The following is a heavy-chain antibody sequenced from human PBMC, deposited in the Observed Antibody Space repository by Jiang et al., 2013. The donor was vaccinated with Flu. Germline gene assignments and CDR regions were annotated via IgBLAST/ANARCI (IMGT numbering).Heavy chain of an antibody. CDR3: ARLKTTVTTYYYYGMDV. D-gene: IGHD4-17*01. Sequence: SYWIGWVRQMPGKGLEWMGIIYPGDSDTRYSPSFQGQVTISADKSISTAYLQWSSMKASDTAMYYCARLKTTVTTYYYYGMDVWGQGTTVTVSS. CDR2: IYPGDSDT. V-gene: IGHV5-51*01. CDR1: SYW. J-gene: IGHJ6*02.